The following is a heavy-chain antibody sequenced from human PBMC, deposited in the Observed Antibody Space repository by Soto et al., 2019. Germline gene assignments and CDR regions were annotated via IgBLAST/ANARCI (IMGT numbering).Heavy chain of an antibody. J-gene: IGHJ4*02. V-gene: IGHV4-38-2*01. CDR2: IYHSGST. Sequence: ASETLSLTCAVSGYSISSGYYWGWIRQPPGKGLEWIGSIYHSGSTYYNPSLKSRVTISVDTSKNQFSLKLSSVTAADTAVYYCARVGLAATYYFDYWGQGTLVTVSS. D-gene: IGHD6-13*01. CDR1: GYSISSGYY. CDR3: ARVGLAATYYFDY.